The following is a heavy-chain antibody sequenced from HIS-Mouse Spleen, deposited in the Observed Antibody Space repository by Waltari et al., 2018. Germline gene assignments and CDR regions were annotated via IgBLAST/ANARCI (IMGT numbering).Heavy chain of an antibody. V-gene: IGHV3-13*01. CDR3: ARGYSNYVPYFDY. CDR2: IGTAGDT. D-gene: IGHD4-4*01. Sequence: EVQLVESGGGLVQPGGSLRLSCAASGFTFSSYDMHWWVSAIGTAGDTYYPGSVKGRFTISRENAKNSLYLQMNSLRAGDTAVYYCARGYSNYVPYFDYWGQGTLVTVSS. J-gene: IGHJ4*02. CDR1: GFTFSSYD.